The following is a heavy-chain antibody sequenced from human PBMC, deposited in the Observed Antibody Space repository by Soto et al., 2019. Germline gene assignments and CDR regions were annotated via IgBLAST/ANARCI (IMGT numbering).Heavy chain of an antibody. CDR1: GFSLSTSGVG. D-gene: IGHD6-6*01. CDR2: IYWNDDE. J-gene: IGHJ4*02. Sequence: SGPTLVNPTQTLTLTCTFSGFSLSTSGVGVGWIRQPPGKALEWLALIYWNDDERYSPSLKSRLTITKDTSKNQVVLTMTNMDPVDTATYYCAHRRRAIAARHYFDYWGQGTLVTVSS. CDR3: AHRRRAIAARHYFDY. V-gene: IGHV2-5*01.